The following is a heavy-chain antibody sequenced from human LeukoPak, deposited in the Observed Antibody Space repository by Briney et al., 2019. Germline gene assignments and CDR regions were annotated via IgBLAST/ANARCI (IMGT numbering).Heavy chain of an antibody. D-gene: IGHD3-10*01. CDR1: GFTFSSYS. CDR3: ARDRSPGNFDY. J-gene: IGHJ4*02. CDR2: ISSSSTYI. V-gene: IGHV3-21*01. Sequence: GGSLRPACAAFGFTFSSYSMNWVRQAPGKGLEWVSCISSSSTYIYYADSVNGRFTISRDNAKNSLYLQMNSLRADDTAVYYCARDRSPGNFDYWGQGTLVTVSS.